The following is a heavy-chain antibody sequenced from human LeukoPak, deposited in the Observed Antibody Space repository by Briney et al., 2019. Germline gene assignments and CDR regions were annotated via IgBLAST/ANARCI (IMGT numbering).Heavy chain of an antibody. D-gene: IGHD6-19*01. Sequence: ASVKVSCKASGGTFSSYAISWVRQAPGQGLEWMGRIIPILGIANYAQKFQGRVTITADKSTSTAYMELSSLRSEDTAVYYCARSPHNSSGWFDYWGQGTLVTVSS. CDR1: GGTFSSYA. J-gene: IGHJ4*02. CDR2: IIPILGIA. V-gene: IGHV1-69*04. CDR3: ARSPHNSSGWFDY.